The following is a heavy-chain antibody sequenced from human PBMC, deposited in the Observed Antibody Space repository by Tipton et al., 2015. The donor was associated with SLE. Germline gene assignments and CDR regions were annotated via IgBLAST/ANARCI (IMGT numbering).Heavy chain of an antibody. V-gene: IGHV4-59*12. Sequence: TLSLTCTVSGGSIGSYYWSWIRQPPGKGLEWIGYIYYSGSTYYNPSLKSRVTISVDTSKNQFSLKLSSVTAADTAVYYCARESVDWYFGLWGRGTLVTVSS. CDR3: ARESVDWYFGL. J-gene: IGHJ2*01. CDR1: GGSIGSYY. CDR2: IYYSGST.